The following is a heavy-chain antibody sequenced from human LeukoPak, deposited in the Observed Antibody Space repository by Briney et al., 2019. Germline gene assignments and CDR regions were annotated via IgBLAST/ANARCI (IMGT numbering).Heavy chain of an antibody. CDR1: GFTFDDYA. CDR3: AKGVIYSSSAKYSQH. D-gene: IGHD6-6*01. Sequence: GGSLRLSCAASGFTFDDYAMHWVRQAPGKGLEWVSGISWNSGSIGYADSVKGRFTISRDNAKNSLYLQMNSLRAEDTALYYCAKGVIYSSSAKYSQHWGQGTLVTVSS. J-gene: IGHJ1*01. CDR2: ISWNSGSI. V-gene: IGHV3-9*01.